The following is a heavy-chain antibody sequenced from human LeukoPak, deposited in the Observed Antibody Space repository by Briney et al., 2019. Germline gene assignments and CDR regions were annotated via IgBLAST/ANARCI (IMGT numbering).Heavy chain of an antibody. Sequence: GGSLRLSCAVSGFTFSNYAMNWVRQAPGKELEWVSAISGSGGRTYYADSVKGRFTISRDNSKNTVYLQMSSLRAEDTAVYYCAKGSDPSRWFGEFNTKLPRPMRDHYFDYWGQGTLVTVSS. CDR3: AKGSDPSRWFGEFNTKLPRPMRDHYFDY. V-gene: IGHV3-23*01. D-gene: IGHD3-10*01. J-gene: IGHJ4*02. CDR1: GFTFSNYA. CDR2: ISGSGGRT.